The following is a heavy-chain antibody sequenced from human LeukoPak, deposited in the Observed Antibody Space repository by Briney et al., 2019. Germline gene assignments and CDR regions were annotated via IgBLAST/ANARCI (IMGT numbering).Heavy chain of an antibody. Sequence: GGSLRLSCAASGFTFSSYGMTWVRQAPGKGLEWVSYISSSSSTIYYADSVKGRFTISRDNAKNSLYLQLNSLRAEDTAVYYCARQYYDILTGYLGDDWFDPWGQGTLVTVS. CDR3: ARQYYDILTGYLGDDWFDP. CDR2: ISSSSSTI. CDR1: GFTFSSYG. V-gene: IGHV3-48*01. J-gene: IGHJ5*02. D-gene: IGHD3-9*01.